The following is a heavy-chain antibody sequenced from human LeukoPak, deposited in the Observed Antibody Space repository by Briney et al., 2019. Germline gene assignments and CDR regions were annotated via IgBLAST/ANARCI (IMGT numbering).Heavy chain of an antibody. Sequence: PGRSLRLSCAASGFTFDDYAMHWARQAPGKGLEWVSGISWNSGSIGYADSVKGRFTISRDNAKNSLYLQMNSLRAEDTALYYCAKGEAFDYWGQGTLVTVSS. CDR3: AKGEAFDY. V-gene: IGHV3-9*01. CDR2: ISWNSGSI. J-gene: IGHJ4*02. CDR1: GFTFDDYA.